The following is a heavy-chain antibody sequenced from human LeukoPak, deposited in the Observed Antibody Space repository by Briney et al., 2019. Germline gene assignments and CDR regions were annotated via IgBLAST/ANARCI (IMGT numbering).Heavy chain of an antibody. Sequence: PGGSLRLSCAASGFIFSSYAMSWVRQAPGKGLEWDSTIRGIGGSTHYENSVERRFPISRDNPKNSLYLQMNSRRVEDTAVYYCARVVWETYRGSFVSWGQATLVAVRS. D-gene: IGHD1-26*01. CDR2: IRGIGGST. CDR1: GFIFSSYA. V-gene: IGHV3-23*01. J-gene: IGHJ4*02. CDR3: ARVVWETYRGSFVS.